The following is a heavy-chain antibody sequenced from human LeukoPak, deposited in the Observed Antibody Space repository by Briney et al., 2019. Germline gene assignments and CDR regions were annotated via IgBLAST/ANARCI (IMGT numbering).Heavy chain of an antibody. D-gene: IGHD2-2*01. CDR1: GFTFSSYA. CDR2: ISSDGSLE. V-gene: IGHV3-30-3*01. J-gene: IGHJ4*02. CDR3: ARDPVPAAARHFDY. Sequence: GGSLRLSCAASGFTFSSYAMHWVRQAPGKRLEWLAVISSDGSLEYYADSVKGRITISRDNSKNTLYLQMNSLRPEDTAVYYCARDPVPAAARHFDYWGQGTLVTVSS.